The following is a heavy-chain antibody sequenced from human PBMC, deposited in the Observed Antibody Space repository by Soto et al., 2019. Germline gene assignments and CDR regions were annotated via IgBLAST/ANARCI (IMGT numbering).Heavy chain of an antibody. CDR1: GGTFSSYA. D-gene: IGHD5-18*01. Sequence: ASVKVSCKASGGTFSSYAISWVRQAPGQGLEWMGGIIPIFGTANYAQKFQGRVTITADESTSTAYMELSSLRSEDTAVYYCARVSGDGYSYGYDYYYYGMDVWGQGTTVTVSS. V-gene: IGHV1-69*13. CDR3: ARVSGDGYSYGYDYYYYGMDV. CDR2: IIPIFGTA. J-gene: IGHJ6*02.